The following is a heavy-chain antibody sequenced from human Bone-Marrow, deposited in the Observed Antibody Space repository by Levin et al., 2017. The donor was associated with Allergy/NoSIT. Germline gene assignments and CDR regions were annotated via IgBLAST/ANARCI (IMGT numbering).Heavy chain of an antibody. V-gene: IGHV3-33*01. D-gene: IGHD3-10*01. CDR1: GFTFSSYG. J-gene: IGHJ6*02. Sequence: GGSLRLSCAASGFTFSSYGMHWVRQAPGKGLEWVAGIWCDGSNKYYADSVKGRFTISRDNSKNTLYLQMNSLRAEDTAVYYCARDLWVGEFPQPLPYYYDGMDVWGQGTTVTVSS. CDR3: ARDLWVGEFPQPLPYYYDGMDV. CDR2: IWCDGSNK.